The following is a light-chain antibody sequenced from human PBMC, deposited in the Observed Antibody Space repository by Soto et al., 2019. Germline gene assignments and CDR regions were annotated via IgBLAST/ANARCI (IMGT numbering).Light chain of an antibody. CDR2: MAS. Sequence: DIQMTQSPSTLSASVGDRVTITCRASQSISSWLAWYQQKPGKAPRLLIYMASSLESGVPSRFSGSGSGTEFTLTSSSLQPDDFATYYCQQYKSYPWTFGQGTKVEIK. CDR1: QSISSW. V-gene: IGKV1-5*03. J-gene: IGKJ1*01. CDR3: QQYKSYPWT.